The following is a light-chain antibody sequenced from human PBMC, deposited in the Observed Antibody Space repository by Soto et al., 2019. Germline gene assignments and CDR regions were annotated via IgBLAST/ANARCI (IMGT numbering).Light chain of an antibody. CDR1: SSDVGDNNH. Sequence: QSALTQPRSVSGSPGQSITISCTGTSSDVGDNNHVSWYQHHPGKAPKLLIFDVGKRPSGVPDRFSGSKSGNTASLTISGLQAEDEADYSCCSHAGSYTFVFGTGTKVTVL. V-gene: IGLV2-11*01. CDR2: DVG. J-gene: IGLJ1*01. CDR3: CSHAGSYTFV.